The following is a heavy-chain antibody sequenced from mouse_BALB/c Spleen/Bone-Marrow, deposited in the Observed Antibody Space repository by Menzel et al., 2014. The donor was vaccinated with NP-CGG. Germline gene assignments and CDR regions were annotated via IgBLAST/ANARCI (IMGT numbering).Heavy chain of an antibody. J-gene: IGHJ3*01. V-gene: IGHV14-3*02. CDR2: IDPANGNT. Sequence: VQLQQSGAELVKPGASVKLSCTASGFNIKDTYMHWVKQRPEQGLEWIGRIDPANGNTKYDPKFQGKATITADTSSNTAFLQHSSLTSEDTAVYYCAFYYYGSSPFAYWGQGTLVTVSA. CDR3: AFYYYGSSPFAY. D-gene: IGHD1-1*01. CDR1: GFNIKDTY.